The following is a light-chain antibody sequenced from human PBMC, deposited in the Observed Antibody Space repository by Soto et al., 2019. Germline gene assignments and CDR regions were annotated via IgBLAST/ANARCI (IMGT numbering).Light chain of an antibody. CDR2: DVF. CDR3: QERSDWRLS. CDR1: QSIRNL. V-gene: IGKV3-11*01. J-gene: IGKJ4*01. Sequence: EVVLTQSPATLSLSPGERATLSCRASQSIRNLLAWYQQKPGQAPRLLIYDVFNRVAGIPARFSGSGSGTDFTLTISRLEPEDFAIYYCQERSDWRLSFGGGTKVEI.